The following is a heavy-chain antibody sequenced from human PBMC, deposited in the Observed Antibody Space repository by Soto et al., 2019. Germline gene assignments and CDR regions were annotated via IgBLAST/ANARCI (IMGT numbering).Heavy chain of an antibody. J-gene: IGHJ4*02. CDR1: GFTFSTYS. D-gene: IGHD1-26*01. V-gene: IGHV3-21*01. CDR3: ARVLGGSYYYFDY. CDR2: ISSSSSDI. Sequence: EVQLVESGGGMVKPGGSLRLSCAASGFTFSTYSMNWVRQAPGKGLELVSSISSSSSDIYYADSVKGRLTISRDNAKDSLYLQMNSLRAEDTDVYYCARVLGGSYYYFDYWGQGALVTVSS.